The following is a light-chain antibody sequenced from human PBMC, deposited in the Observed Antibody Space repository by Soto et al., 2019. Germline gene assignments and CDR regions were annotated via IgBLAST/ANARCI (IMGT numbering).Light chain of an antibody. Sequence: DFPLTQSPSVLSASVGDRVTITCRASQRISSYLAWYQQKPGKAPRLLIYAASTLPSGVPSRFSGSGSGTLFTLTISSLQPEDFASYYCQQRQTFGQGTELEIK. J-gene: IGKJ2*01. CDR1: QRISSY. CDR2: AAS. V-gene: IGKV1-9*01. CDR3: QQRQT.